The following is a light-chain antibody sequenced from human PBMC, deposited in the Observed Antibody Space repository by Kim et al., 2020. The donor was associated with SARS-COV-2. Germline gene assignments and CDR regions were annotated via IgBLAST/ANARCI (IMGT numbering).Light chain of an antibody. Sequence: ALGQTVKITCQGDSLRSYYASWYQQKPGQAPILVIYGRNNRPSGIPDLFSGSSSVNTASLTITGAQAEDEADYYCNSRDSTGKRWVFGTGTKVTVL. V-gene: IGLV3-19*01. CDR3: NSRDSTGKRWV. J-gene: IGLJ1*01. CDR1: SLRSYY. CDR2: GRN.